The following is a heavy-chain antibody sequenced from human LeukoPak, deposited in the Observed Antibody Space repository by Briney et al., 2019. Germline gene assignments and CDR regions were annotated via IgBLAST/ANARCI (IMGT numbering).Heavy chain of an antibody. CDR1: GFTFSSYS. Sequence: GGSLRLSCAASGFTFSSYSTNWVRQAPGKGLEWVSSISSSSSYIYYADSVKGRFTISRDNAKNSLYLQMNSLRAEDTAVYYCARGLQWLPGLFDPWGQGTLVTVSS. J-gene: IGHJ5*02. V-gene: IGHV3-21*01. CDR2: ISSSSSYI. D-gene: IGHD5-12*01. CDR3: ARGLQWLPGLFDP.